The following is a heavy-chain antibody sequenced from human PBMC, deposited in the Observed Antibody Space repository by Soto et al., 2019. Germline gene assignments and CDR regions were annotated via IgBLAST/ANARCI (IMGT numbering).Heavy chain of an antibody. D-gene: IGHD3-10*01. Sequence: VWVKASCKISRQLLTEHFIHLVRQAPGKGVAWMGALDHRGGEAIYAQKWHGRVTVTEDTVTDTAYMELSGLKSEDTAVYYCATPTALRGSITTNINFDVWGQGTTFTVSS. CDR2: LDHRGGEA. V-gene: IGHV1-24*01. J-gene: IGHJ4*02. CDR3: ATPTALRGSITTNINFDV. CDR1: RQLLTEHF.